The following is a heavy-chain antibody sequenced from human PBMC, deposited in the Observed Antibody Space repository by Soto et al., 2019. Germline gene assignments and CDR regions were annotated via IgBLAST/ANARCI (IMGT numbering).Heavy chain of an antibody. CDR1: GFTFSSYS. CDR2: ISSSSSTI. J-gene: IGHJ4*02. CDR3: ASHTFYYGSGSKAFDY. V-gene: IGHV3-48*01. D-gene: IGHD3-10*01. Sequence: GGSLRLSCAASGFTFSSYSMNWVRQAPGKGLERVSYISSSSSTIYYADSVKGRFTISRDNAKNSLYLQMNSLRAEDTAVYYCASHTFYYGSGSKAFDYWGQGTLVTVSS.